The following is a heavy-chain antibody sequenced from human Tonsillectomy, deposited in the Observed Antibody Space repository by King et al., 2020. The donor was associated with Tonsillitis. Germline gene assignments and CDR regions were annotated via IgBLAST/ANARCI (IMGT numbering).Heavy chain of an antibody. Sequence: VQLVESGGGVVQPGRSLRLSCAASGFTFSSYDMHWVRQAPGKGLEWVAVISFDGNNKYYADSVKGRFTISRDNSRNTLYLRMNSLTAADTAVYYCAKDLGDYYDSSGYFDYWGQGXLVTVSS. CDR2: ISFDGNNK. V-gene: IGHV3-30*18. CDR3: AKDLGDYYDSSGYFDY. J-gene: IGHJ4*02. D-gene: IGHD3-22*01. CDR1: GFTFSSYD.